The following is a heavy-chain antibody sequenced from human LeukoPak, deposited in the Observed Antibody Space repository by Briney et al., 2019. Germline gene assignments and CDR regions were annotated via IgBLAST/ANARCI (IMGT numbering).Heavy chain of an antibody. Sequence: GGSLRLSCAASGFTFSNAWMIWVRQAPGKGLEWVGRIKSKTDGGTTDYAAPVKGRFTISRDDSKNTLYLQMNSLKTENTAVYYGTHISPSGYELKDHYYFGMDVWGKGTTVTVSS. CDR1: GFTFSNAW. D-gene: IGHD5-12*01. CDR2: IKSKTDGGTT. J-gene: IGHJ6*04. CDR3: THISPSGYELKDHYYFGMDV. V-gene: IGHV3-15*01.